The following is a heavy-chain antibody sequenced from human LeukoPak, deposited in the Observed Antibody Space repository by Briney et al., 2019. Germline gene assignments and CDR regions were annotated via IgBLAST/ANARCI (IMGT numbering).Heavy chain of an antibody. J-gene: IGHJ4*02. CDR1: GFTFDSYT. Sequence: GGSLRLSCAASGFTFDSYTMTWVRQAPGKVLEWVSAISGSGGSTYYADSVKGRFTISRDNSKNTLYLQMDSLRAEDTAVYYCAKGGTFGGVIVTPIDFWGQGTLVTVSS. D-gene: IGHD3-16*02. CDR2: ISGSGGST. V-gene: IGHV3-23*01. CDR3: AKGGTFGGVIVTPIDF.